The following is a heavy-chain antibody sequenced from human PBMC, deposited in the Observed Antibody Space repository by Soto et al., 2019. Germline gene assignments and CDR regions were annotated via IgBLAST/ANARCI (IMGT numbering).Heavy chain of an antibody. D-gene: IGHD1-26*01. V-gene: IGHV3-33*01. CDR3: ARGLIVGAASYFDY. CDR2: IWYDGSNE. CDR1: GFTFSSYA. Sequence: QVQLVESGGGVVQPGRSLRLSCAASGFTFSSYAMHWVRQAPGKGLEWVAVIWYDGSNEYYADSVKGRFTISRDNSKTTLYLQMNSLRAEDTAVYYCARGLIVGAASYFDYWGQGTLVTVSS. J-gene: IGHJ4*02.